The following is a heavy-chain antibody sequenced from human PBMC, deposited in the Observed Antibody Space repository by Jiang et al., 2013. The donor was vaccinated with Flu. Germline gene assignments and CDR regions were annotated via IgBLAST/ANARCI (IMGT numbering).Heavy chain of an antibody. J-gene: IGHJ4*02. Sequence: GGVVQPGRSLRLSCVASGFTFSNYAMHWVRQAPGKGLEWVAVISHDGGTKYYADSVKGRFTISRDNSKNTLNLQMNSLRGEDTAVYYCAREPTERTFLMATSPLDYWGQGTLVTVSS. V-gene: IGHV3-30-3*01. CDR1: GFTFSNYA. D-gene: IGHD5-24*01. CDR2: ISHDGGTK. CDR3: AREPTERTFLMATSPLDY.